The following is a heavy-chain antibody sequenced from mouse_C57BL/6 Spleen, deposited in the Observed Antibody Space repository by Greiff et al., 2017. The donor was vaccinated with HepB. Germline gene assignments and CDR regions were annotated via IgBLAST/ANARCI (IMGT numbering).Heavy chain of an antibody. CDR3: ARLGVYYYGSSYEGSAMDY. D-gene: IGHD1-1*01. J-gene: IGHJ4*01. V-gene: IGHV1-82*01. CDR1: GYAFSSSW. CDR2: IYPGDGDT. Sequence: QVQLKESGPELVKPGASVKISCKASGYAFSSSWMNWVKQRPGKGLEWIGRIYPGDGDTNYNGKFKGKATLTADKSSSTAYMQLSSLTSEDSAVYFCARLGVYYYGSSYEGSAMDYWGQGTSVTVSS.